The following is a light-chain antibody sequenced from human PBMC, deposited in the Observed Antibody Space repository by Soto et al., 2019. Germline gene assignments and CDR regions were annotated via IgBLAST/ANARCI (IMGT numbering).Light chain of an antibody. Sequence: QFALTQPRSVSESPGQSVTISCTGTSSDVGAYDYVSWYQQHPGKVPKLMIYDVNKRPSGVPHRFSGSKSGKTAFLTISGLQAEDEADYYCLSFAGSYEVFGGGTKLTVL. CDR3: LSFAGSYEV. V-gene: IGLV2-11*01. CDR2: DVN. J-gene: IGLJ2*01. CDR1: SSDVGAYDY.